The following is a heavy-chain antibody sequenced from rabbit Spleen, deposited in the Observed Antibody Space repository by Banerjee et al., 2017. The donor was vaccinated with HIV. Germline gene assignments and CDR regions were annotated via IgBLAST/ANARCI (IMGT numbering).Heavy chain of an antibody. CDR1: GFSFSNKAV. Sequence: QEQLVESGGGLVKPEGSLKLSCTASGFSFSNKAVMCWVRQAPGKGLEWIACINAVTGKAVYASWAKGRYTFSKTSSTTVTLEMTSLTAADTATYFCARDTSSSFSSYGTDLWGPGTLVTVS. CDR2: INAVTGKA. D-gene: IGHD1-1*01. V-gene: IGHV1S45*01. CDR3: ARDTSSSFSSYGTDL. J-gene: IGHJ6*01.